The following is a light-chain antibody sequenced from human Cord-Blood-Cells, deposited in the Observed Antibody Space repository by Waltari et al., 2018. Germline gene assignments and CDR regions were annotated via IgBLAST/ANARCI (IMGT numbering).Light chain of an antibody. J-gene: IGKJ2*01. CDR2: GTS. Sequence: EIVMTQSPATLSVSPGERATLSCRASQRVSSNLAWYKQKPGQAPRLLIFGTSTRATGIPARFSGSGSGTEFTLTISSLQSEDFVVYYCQQYNNWPPYTFGQGTKLEIK. CDR3: QQYNNWPPYT. V-gene: IGKV3-15*01. CDR1: QRVSSN.